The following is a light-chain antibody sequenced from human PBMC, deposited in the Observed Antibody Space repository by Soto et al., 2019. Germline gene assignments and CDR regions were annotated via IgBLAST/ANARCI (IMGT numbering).Light chain of an antibody. Sequence: EIVLTQSPGTLSLSPGERATLSCRASQSVSGSYLAWYQQKPGQPPRLLIYGASSRSSGNPDRFSVSGSGTDLTLTIRSLEPEDFAVYYCQQYGSSLFTFGPGTKVDIK. V-gene: IGKV3-20*01. CDR2: GAS. CDR1: QSVSGSY. J-gene: IGKJ3*01. CDR3: QQYGSSLFT.